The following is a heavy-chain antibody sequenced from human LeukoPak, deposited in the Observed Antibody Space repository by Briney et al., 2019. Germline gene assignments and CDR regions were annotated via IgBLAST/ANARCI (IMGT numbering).Heavy chain of an antibody. CDR2: IYHSGST. V-gene: IGHV4-38-2*02. J-gene: IGHJ4*02. CDR1: GYSISSGYY. D-gene: IGHD3-22*01. CDR3: ARDPPSYYDSSGWFDY. Sequence: PSETLSLTCTVSGYSISSGYYWGWIRQPPGKGLEWIGSIYHSGSTYYNPSLKSRVTISVDTSKNQFSLKLSSVTAADTAVYYCARDPPSYYDSSGWFDYWGQGTLVTVSS.